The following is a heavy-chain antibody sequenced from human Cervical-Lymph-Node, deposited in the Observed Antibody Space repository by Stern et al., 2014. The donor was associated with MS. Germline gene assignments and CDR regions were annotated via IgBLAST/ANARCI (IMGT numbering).Heavy chain of an antibody. J-gene: IGHJ4*02. CDR3: SRDSAFDY. CDR2: SSNKYKSYTT. V-gene: IGHV3-72*01. CDR1: GFSFSDFY. Sequence: EVQLVQSGGGLVKPGGSLRLSCAASGFSFSDFYMDWVRQAPGKGLEWVGRSSNKYKSYTTDYAARMKGRFHITRYDSKNSLHIQTNSLKTEDTAVYYCSRDSAFDYWGPGTLVTVSS.